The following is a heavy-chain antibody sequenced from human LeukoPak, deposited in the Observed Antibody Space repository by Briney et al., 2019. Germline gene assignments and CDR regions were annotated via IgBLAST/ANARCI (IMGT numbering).Heavy chain of an antibody. Sequence: SETLSLTCTVSGGSISSGSYYWSWIRQPAGKGLEWIGRIYTSGSTNYNPSLKSRVTISVDTSKNQFSLKLSSVTAADTAVYYCARALNYYDSSGERDDAFDIWGQGTMVTVSS. CDR1: GGSISSGSYY. CDR3: ARALNYYDSSGERDDAFDI. D-gene: IGHD3-22*01. CDR2: IYTSGST. J-gene: IGHJ3*02. V-gene: IGHV4-61*02.